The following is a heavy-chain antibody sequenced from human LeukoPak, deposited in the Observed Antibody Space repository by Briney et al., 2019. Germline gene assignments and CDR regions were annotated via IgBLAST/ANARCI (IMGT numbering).Heavy chain of an antibody. Sequence: PGGSLRLSCAASGFTFSSYGMHWVRQAPGKGLEWVSSITSSSSHTYYADSVKGRYTISRDNAKNSLYLQMDSLRAEDTAVYYCARDPYSGGYGAYYYYYMDVWGKGTTVTISS. D-gene: IGHD1-26*01. CDR1: GFTFSSYG. CDR3: ARDPYSGGYGAYYYYYMDV. V-gene: IGHV3-21*01. CDR2: ITSSSSHT. J-gene: IGHJ6*03.